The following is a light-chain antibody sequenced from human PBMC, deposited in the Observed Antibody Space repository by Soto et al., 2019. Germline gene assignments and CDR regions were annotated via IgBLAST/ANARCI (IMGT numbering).Light chain of an antibody. CDR2: GVT. J-gene: IGLJ1*01. Sequence: QSVLTQPPSASGSPGQSLTISCTGTSSDVGFYNFVSWYQQRPGKAPKLVIYGVTKRPSGVPDRFSGSKSGSTASLTVSGLQADDEADYYCASYAGTKLFVFGSGTKLTVL. V-gene: IGLV2-8*01. CDR3: ASYAGTKLFV. CDR1: SSDVGFYNF.